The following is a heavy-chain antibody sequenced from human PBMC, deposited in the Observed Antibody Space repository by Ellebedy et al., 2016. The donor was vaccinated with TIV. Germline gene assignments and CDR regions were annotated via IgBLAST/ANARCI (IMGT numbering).Heavy chain of an antibody. CDR2: IIPIFGTA. V-gene: IGHV1-69*06. CDR3: ARGLGVTMVRGVISRPNYGMDV. Sequence: SVKVSCXASGGTFSSYAISWVRQAPGQGLEWMGGIIPIFGTANYAQKFQGRVTITADKSTSTAYMELRSLRSDDTAVYYCARGLGVTMVRGVISRPNYGMDVWGQGTTVTVSS. CDR1: GGTFSSYA. D-gene: IGHD3-10*01. J-gene: IGHJ6*02.